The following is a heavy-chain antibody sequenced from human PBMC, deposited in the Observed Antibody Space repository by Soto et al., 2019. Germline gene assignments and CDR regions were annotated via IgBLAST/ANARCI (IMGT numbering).Heavy chain of an antibody. V-gene: IGHV3-33*01. CDR2: IWYDGSNK. Sequence: PGGSLRLSCAASGFTFSSYGMHWVRQAPGKGLEWVAVIWYDGSNKYYADSVKGRFTISRDNSKNTLYLQMNSLRAEDTAVYYCARDFTSNSSYPLYYGMDVWGQGSTVTVSS. J-gene: IGHJ6*02. CDR3: ARDFTSNSSYPLYYGMDV. D-gene: IGHD6-6*01. CDR1: GFTFSSYG.